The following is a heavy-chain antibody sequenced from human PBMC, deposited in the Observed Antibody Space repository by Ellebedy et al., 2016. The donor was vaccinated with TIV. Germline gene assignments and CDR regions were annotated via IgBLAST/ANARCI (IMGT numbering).Heavy chain of an antibody. D-gene: IGHD3-3*02. J-gene: IGHJ6*02. Sequence: GGSLRLSXAASGFTVSSNYMSWVRQAPGKGLEWVSVIYSGGSTYYADSVKGRFTISRDNSKNTLYLQMNSLRAEDTAVYYCARDPAHLDRYYYGMDVWGQGTTVTVSS. CDR3: ARDPAHLDRYYYGMDV. CDR2: IYSGGST. V-gene: IGHV3-53*01. CDR1: GFTVSSNY.